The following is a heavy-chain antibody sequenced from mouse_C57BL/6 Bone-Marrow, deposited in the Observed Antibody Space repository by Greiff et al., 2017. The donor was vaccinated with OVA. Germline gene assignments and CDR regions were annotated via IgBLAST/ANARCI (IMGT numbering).Heavy chain of an antibody. CDR1: GFNIKDDY. CDR3: TTGYYDYDPFAY. CDR2: IDPENGDT. J-gene: IGHJ3*01. V-gene: IGHV14-4*01. Sequence: EVKLMESGAELVRPGASVKLSCTASGFNIKDDYMHWVKQRPEQGLEWIGWIDPENGDTEYASKFQGKATITADTSSNTAYLQLSSLTSEDTAVYYCTTGYYDYDPFAYWGQGTLVTVSA. D-gene: IGHD2-4*01.